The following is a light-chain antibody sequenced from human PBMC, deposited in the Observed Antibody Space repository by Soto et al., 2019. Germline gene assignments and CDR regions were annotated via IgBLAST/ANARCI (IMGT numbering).Light chain of an antibody. CDR1: QRVTDW. J-gene: IGKJ2*02. V-gene: IGKV1-5*01. CDR2: DAS. CDR3: QQYYRSCT. Sequence: DIQLTQSPSTLSASVGARVTIPCRASQRVTDWLAWYQQKPGKAPKLLIYDASSLQSGVPSRFSGSGSGTEFSLTISSLQPDDFATYYCQQYYRSCTFGQGTKVEIK.